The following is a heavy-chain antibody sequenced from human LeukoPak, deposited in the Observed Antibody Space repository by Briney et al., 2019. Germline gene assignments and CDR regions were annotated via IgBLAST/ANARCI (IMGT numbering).Heavy chain of an antibody. Sequence: SETLSLTCAVCGGSFSGYYWSWIRQPPGRGVEGIGEINHSGSTNYNPSLTGRVTISVDTSKNQCSLKLSSVTTAVTAVYYCARGSYGYFDYWGQGTLVTVSS. D-gene: IGHD5-18*01. J-gene: IGHJ4*02. V-gene: IGHV4-34*01. CDR1: GGSFSGYY. CDR3: ARGSYGYFDY. CDR2: INHSGST.